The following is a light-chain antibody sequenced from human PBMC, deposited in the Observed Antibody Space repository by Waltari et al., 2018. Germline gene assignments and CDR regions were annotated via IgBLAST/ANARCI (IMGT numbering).Light chain of an antibody. CDR3: QQSYSTPFT. CDR1: QSISSY. V-gene: IGKV1-39*01. CDR2: AAS. Sequence: DIQMTQSPSSLSASVGDRVTITCRASQSISSYLNWYQQKPGKAPKLLIYAASSLQSGVPSRFRGSGSGTDFTLTISSLQREDFATYYCQQSYSTPFTFGGGTKVEIK. J-gene: IGKJ4*01.